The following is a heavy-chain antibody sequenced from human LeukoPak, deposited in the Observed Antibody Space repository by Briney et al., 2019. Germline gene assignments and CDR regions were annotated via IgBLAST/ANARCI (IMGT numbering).Heavy chain of an antibody. V-gene: IGHV1-18*01. Sequence: HRASVKVSCKTSGYSFTNYGINWVRQAPGQGLEWMGWISAYNGNTNYAQKVQGRVTMTTDTSTSTAYMELRSLRSDDTAVYYCARGGSGSVSAFDIWGQGTMVTVSS. CDR3: ARGGSGSVSAFDI. J-gene: IGHJ3*02. D-gene: IGHD3-10*01. CDR2: ISAYNGNT. CDR1: GYSFTNYG.